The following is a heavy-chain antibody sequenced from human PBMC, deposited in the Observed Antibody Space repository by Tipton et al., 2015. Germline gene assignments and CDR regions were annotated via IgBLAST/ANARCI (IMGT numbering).Heavy chain of an antibody. J-gene: IGHJ4*02. CDR3: ARVGPMIGPSVFDY. V-gene: IGHV4-39*01. CDR2: IFFSGYT. D-gene: IGHD3-22*01. Sequence: TLSLTCTVSGGSIRSTGYYWAWIRQPPGKGLEWIGNIFFSGYTYYKPSLERRATISVDTSTNQFSLKPSSVTAADTAVYYCARVGPMIGPSVFDYWGQGTLVTVSS. CDR1: GGSIRSTGYY.